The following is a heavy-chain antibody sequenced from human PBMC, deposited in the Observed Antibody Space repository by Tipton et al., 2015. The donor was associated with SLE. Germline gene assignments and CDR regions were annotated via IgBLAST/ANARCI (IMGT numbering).Heavy chain of an antibody. J-gene: IGHJ4*02. V-gene: IGHV4-34*01. CDR3: ARDEYRYDTTGYHLLGHFDF. CDR2: INHSGST. D-gene: IGHD3-22*01. Sequence: TLSLTCAVYGGSFSGYYWSWIRQTPGKGLEWIGEINHSGSTNYNPSLKSRVTISVDTSKDQFSLNLSSVTATDTAVYYCARDEYRYDTTGYHLLGHFDFWGQGTLVTVSS. CDR1: GGSFSGYY.